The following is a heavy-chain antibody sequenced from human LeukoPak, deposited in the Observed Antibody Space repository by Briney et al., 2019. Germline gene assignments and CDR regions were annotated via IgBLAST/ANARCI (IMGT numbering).Heavy chain of an antibody. CDR2: IIPIFGTA. CDR1: GGTFSSYA. J-gene: IGHJ4*02. D-gene: IGHD6-13*01. CDR3: ASWYSSSWYYFDY. Sequence: ASVKVSCKASGGTFSSYAISWVRQAPGQGLEWMGGIIPIFGTANYAQKFQGRVTITADKSTSTAYMELSSLRSEDTAVYYCASWYSSSWYYFDYWGQGTLVTVSS. V-gene: IGHV1-69*06.